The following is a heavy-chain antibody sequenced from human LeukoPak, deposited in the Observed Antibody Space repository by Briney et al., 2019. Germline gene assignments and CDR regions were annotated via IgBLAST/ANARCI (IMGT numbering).Heavy chain of an antibody. V-gene: IGHV4-34*01. J-gene: IGHJ4*02. D-gene: IGHD3-22*01. CDR2: INHSGST. CDR3: ATPRPKYYYDSSGLY. CDR1: GGSFSGYY. Sequence: SETLSLTCAVYGGSFSGYYWSWIRQPPGKGLEWIGEINHSGSTNYNPSLKSRVTISVDTSKNQFSLKLSSVTAADTAVYYCATPRPKYYYDSSGLYWGQGTLVTVSS.